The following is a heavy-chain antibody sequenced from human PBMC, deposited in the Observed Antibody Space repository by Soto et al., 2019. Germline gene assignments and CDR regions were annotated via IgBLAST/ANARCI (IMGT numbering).Heavy chain of an antibody. CDR2: IKEDGSEK. Sequence: PGGSLRLSCAASGFTFSSHWMSWVRQAPGKGLEWVANIKEDGSEKNYVDSVKGRFTISKDNAKNSLYLQMNSLRAEDSAVYYCARRVRSSTNFWDVWGKGTTVTV. CDR3: ARRVRSSTNFWDV. CDR1: GFTFSSHW. V-gene: IGHV3-7*01. J-gene: IGHJ6*03. D-gene: IGHD2-8*01.